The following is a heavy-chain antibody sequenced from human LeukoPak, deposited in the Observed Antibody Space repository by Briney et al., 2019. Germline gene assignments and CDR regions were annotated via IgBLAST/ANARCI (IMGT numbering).Heavy chain of an antibody. CDR3: ARDSKLDCSSTSGYMDV. V-gene: IGHV3-21*01. D-gene: IGHD2-2*01. J-gene: IGHJ6*03. CDR1: GFTFSAYR. CDR2: ISSSSTYI. Sequence: PGGSLRLSCTASGFTFSAYRMNWVRQAPGQGLEWVSSISSSSTYIYYVDSVQGRFTITRDNATNSLYLQINSLRAEDTAVYYCARDSKLDCSSTSGYMDVGGKGTTVPVSS.